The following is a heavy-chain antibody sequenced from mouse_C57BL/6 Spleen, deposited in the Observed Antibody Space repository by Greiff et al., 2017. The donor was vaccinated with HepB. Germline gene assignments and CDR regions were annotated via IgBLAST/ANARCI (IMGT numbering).Heavy chain of an antibody. CDR2: IDPEDGET. D-gene: IGHD1-1*01. V-gene: IGHV14-2*01. CDR1: GFNIKDYY. CDR3: ARGYGSSYNYAMDY. J-gene: IGHJ4*01. Sequence: EVQGVESGAELVKPGASVKLSCTASGFNIKDYYMHWVKQRTEQGLEWIGRIDPEDGETKYAPKFQGKATITADTSSNTAYLQLSSLTSEDTAVYYCARGYGSSYNYAMDYWGQGTSVTVSS.